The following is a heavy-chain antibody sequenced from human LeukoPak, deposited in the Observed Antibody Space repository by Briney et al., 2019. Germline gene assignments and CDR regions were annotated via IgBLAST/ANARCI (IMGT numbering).Heavy chain of an antibody. V-gene: IGHV1-8*01. J-gene: IGHJ4*02. CDR2: MNPNSGNT. Sequence: ASVKVSCKASGYTFTSYDINWVRQATGQGLERMGWMNPNSGNTAYAQKFQGRATMTRNTSISTAYMELRSLRSEDTAVYYCARDRYSSSSGESGYWGQGTLVTVSS. CDR3: ARDRYSSSSGESGY. D-gene: IGHD6-6*01. CDR1: GYTFTSYD.